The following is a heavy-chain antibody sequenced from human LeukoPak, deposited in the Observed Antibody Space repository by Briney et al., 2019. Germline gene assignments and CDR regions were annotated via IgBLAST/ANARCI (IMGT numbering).Heavy chain of an antibody. CDR1: QYTFTDYA. V-gene: IGHV1-3*01. CDR3: ARGRRTDVARGSYYFDY. D-gene: IGHD3-10*01. J-gene: IGHJ4*02. Sequence: ASVKVSCKASQYTFTDYAVHWVRQAPGQRLEWMGWIDAGNGKTKYSQSFQGRVTIIRDTSATTAYMELSSLTSEDTGVYYCARGRRTDVARGSYYFDYWGQGTLVSVSS. CDR2: IDAGNGKT.